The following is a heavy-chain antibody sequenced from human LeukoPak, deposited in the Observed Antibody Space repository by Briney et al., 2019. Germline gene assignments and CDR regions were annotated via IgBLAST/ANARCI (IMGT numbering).Heavy chain of an antibody. V-gene: IGHV3-74*01. CDR3: ARDEDWSGYYGAFDI. CDR2: INSDGSST. Sequence: EGSLRLSCAASGFPFSIYWMHWVRQAPGKGLVWVSRINSDGSSTSYADSVKGRFTISRDNAKNTLYLQMNSLRAEDTAVYYCARDEDWSGYYGAFDIWGQGTMVTVSS. J-gene: IGHJ3*02. D-gene: IGHD3-3*01. CDR1: GFPFSIYW.